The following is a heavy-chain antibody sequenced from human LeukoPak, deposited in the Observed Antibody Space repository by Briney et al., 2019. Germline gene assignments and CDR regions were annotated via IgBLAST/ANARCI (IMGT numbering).Heavy chain of an antibody. Sequence: GGSQRLSCAASGFTFSSYAMSWVRQAAGKGLEWVANIKQDGSEKYYVDSVKGRSTISRDNAKNSLYLQMNSLRAEDTAVYYCARVGRLLWFGELYYFDYWGQGTLVTVSS. D-gene: IGHD3-10*01. CDR2: IKQDGSEK. J-gene: IGHJ4*02. V-gene: IGHV3-7*01. CDR3: ARVGRLLWFGELYYFDY. CDR1: GFTFSSYA.